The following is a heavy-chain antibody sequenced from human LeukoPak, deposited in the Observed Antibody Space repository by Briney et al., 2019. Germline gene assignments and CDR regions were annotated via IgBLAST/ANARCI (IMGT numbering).Heavy chain of an antibody. D-gene: IGHD3-22*01. CDR3: ARGSSGYYFTLGAFDI. Sequence: PSETLSLTCTVSGGSFSGYYWSWIRQPPGKGLEWIGYIYYSGSTYYNPSLKSRVTISVDSSKNQFSLKLSSVTAADTAVYYCARGSSGYYFTLGAFDIWGQGTMVTVSS. CDR2: IYYSGST. J-gene: IGHJ3*02. CDR1: GGSFSGYY. V-gene: IGHV4-59*08.